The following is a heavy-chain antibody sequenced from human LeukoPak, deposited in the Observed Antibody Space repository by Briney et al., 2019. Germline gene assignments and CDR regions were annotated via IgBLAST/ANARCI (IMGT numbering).Heavy chain of an antibody. CDR1: GFTFSSYA. J-gene: IGHJ4*02. Sequence: PGGSLRLSCAVSGFTFSSYAMSWVRQAPGKGLEWVSGISGSDRSTYYADSVKGRFTISRDNSKNTLYLQMNSLRAEDTAIYYCAKDIYYGSGRGYFDYWGQGTLVTVSS. CDR2: ISGSDRST. D-gene: IGHD3-10*01. CDR3: AKDIYYGSGRGYFDY. V-gene: IGHV3-23*01.